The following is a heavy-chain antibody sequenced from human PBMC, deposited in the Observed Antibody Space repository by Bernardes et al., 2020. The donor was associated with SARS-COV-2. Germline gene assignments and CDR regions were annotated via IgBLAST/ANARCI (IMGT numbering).Heavy chain of an antibody. V-gene: IGHV3-48*03. CDR1: GFTFSSYE. CDR2: ISTSGTTI. J-gene: IGHJ3*02. Sequence: GGSLRLSCAASGFTFSSYEMNWVRQAPGKGLVWVSYISTSGTTIYYADSVKGRFTISRDNAGNSLYMQMNSLRADDTAVYYCARDGGFRASHTWAAIEDSFDIWGQGTMVSVSS. CDR3: ARDGGFRASHTWAAIEDSFDI. D-gene: IGHD5-12*01.